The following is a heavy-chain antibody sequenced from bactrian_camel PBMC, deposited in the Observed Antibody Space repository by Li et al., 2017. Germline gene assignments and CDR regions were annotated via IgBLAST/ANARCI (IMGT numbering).Heavy chain of an antibody. J-gene: IGHJ4*01. CDR1: DDTYSSYC. Sequence: VQLVESGGGSVQNGGSLRLSCAFSDDTYSSYCMGWLRQAPGKEREGVATINRQGVTNYAPAAKGRFTISQDNANNTSHLEMTNLKPEDSAMYYCAARRFRGRWTFSAASFHYWGQGTQVTVS. V-gene: IGHV3S31*01. CDR3: AARRFRGRWTFSAASFHY. D-gene: IGHD1*01. CDR2: INRQGVT.